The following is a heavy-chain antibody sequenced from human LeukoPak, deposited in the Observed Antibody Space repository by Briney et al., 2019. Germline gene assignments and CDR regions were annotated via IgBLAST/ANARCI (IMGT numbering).Heavy chain of an antibody. CDR1: GYTFTGYY. D-gene: IGHD4-17*01. J-gene: IGHJ4*02. CDR3: ARFRVYGDYNDY. CDR2: INPNSGGT. V-gene: IGHV1-2*02. Sequence: ASVKVSCKASGYTFTGYYMHWVRQAPGQGLEWMGWINPNSGGTNYAQKFQGRVTMTRDTSISTAYMELSRLRSDDTAVYYCARFRVYGDYNDYWGQGTLVTVSS.